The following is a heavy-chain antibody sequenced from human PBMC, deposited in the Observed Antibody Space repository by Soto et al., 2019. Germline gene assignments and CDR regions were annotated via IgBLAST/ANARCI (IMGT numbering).Heavy chain of an antibody. J-gene: IGHJ4*02. CDR1: GFTFTNSA. D-gene: IGHD1-26*01. Sequence: EVQLLESGGGLVQPGGSLRLSCAASGFTFTNSAMRWVRQAPGKGLEWVSGISGSGSRTYYADSVKGRFTVSRDNSKNTLYLQMNSLRAEDTAIYYCAKGGNLDYWGQGTRVTVSS. V-gene: IGHV3-23*01. CDR3: AKGGNLDY. CDR2: ISGSGSRT.